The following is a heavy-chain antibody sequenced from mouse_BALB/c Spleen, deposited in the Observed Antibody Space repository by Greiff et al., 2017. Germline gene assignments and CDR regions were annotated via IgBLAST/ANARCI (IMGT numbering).Heavy chain of an antibody. J-gene: IGHJ1*01. CDR1: GFNIKDTY. CDR3: ARPVDGYYWYVEV. Sequence: EVQLQQSGAELVKPGASVKLSCTASGFNIKDTYMHWVKQRPEQGLEWIGRIDPANGNTKYDPKFQGKATIPADTSSNTAYLQLSSLTSEDTAVYDCARPVDGYYWYVEVWGAGTTVTVSS. CDR2: IDPANGNT. V-gene: IGHV14-3*02. D-gene: IGHD2-3*01.